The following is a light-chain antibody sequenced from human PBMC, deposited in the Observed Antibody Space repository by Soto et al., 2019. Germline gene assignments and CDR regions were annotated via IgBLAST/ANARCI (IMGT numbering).Light chain of an antibody. CDR3: QQYDNLPPFT. Sequence: DIQMTQSPSSLSASVGDRVTITCQASQDISNYLHWYQQKPGKAPKLLIYDASNLETGVQSRFSGSGSGTDFTFTISCLQPEDIATYDCQQYDNLPPFTFGPGTKVDIK. CDR2: DAS. J-gene: IGKJ3*01. CDR1: QDISNY. V-gene: IGKV1-33*01.